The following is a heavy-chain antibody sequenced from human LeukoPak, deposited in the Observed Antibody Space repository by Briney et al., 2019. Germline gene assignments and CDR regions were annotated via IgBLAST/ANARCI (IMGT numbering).Heavy chain of an antibody. J-gene: IGHJ4*02. D-gene: IGHD5-18*01. Sequence: GGSLRLSCAASGFTFSSYWMSWVRQAPGKGLEWVANIKEDGSEKYYVDSVKGRFTISRDSAKNSLYLQMNSLRVEDTAVYYCARDHNYGSDYWGQGTLVTVSS. CDR3: ARDHNYGSDY. CDR2: IKEDGSEK. V-gene: IGHV3-7*03. CDR1: GFTFSSYW.